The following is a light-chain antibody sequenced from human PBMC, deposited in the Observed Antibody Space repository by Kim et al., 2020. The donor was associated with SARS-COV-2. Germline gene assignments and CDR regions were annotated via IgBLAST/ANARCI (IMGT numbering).Light chain of an antibody. CDR1: KLGDKY. J-gene: IGLJ2*01. Sequence: YELTQPPSVSVSPGQTASITCSGDKLGDKYACWYQQKPGQSPVLVIYQASKRPSGIPERFSGSNFGNIATLTISGTHAMDKADYYCQAWDSSTVVFGGG. CDR3: QAWDSSTVV. V-gene: IGLV3-1*01. CDR2: QAS.